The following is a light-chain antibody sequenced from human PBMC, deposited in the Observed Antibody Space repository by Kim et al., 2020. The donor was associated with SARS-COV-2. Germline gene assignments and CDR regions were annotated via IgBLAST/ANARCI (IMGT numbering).Light chain of an antibody. CDR1: SLRQYY. CDR3: DSRDNSADRLGV. CDR2: NKN. V-gene: IGLV3-19*01. J-gene: IGLJ3*02. Sequence: SSELTQDPAVSVALGQTVRITCQGDSLRQYYGAWYQQKPGQAPLLLIYNKNNRPSGIPDRFSVSTSGNTASLTIPGAQAEDEADYYCDSRDNSADRLGVFGGGTQLTVL.